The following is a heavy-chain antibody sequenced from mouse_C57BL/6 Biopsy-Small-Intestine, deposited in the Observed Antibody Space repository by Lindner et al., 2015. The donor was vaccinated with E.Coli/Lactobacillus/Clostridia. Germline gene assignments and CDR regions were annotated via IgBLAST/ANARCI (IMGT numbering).Heavy chain of an antibody. D-gene: IGHD2-3*01. V-gene: IGHV1-34*01. CDR1: GYTFIGFY. Sequence: VKVSCKASGYTFIGFYMHWVRQAPGQGLEWMGWINPNSDGTDYAQKFQGRVTMTRDTSSSTVYMELSSLTNDDTAVYYCARGWTRMMPHLDYWGQGTLVTVSS. CDR2: INPNSDGT. CDR3: ARGWTRMMPHLDY. J-gene: IGHJ4*01.